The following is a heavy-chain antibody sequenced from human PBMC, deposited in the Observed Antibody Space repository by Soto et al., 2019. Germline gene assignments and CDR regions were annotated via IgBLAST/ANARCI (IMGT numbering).Heavy chain of an antibody. V-gene: IGHV4-31*03. Sequence: PSDTLSLTCTVSGGSISSGTYYWSWIRLHPGKGLEWIEYIYYSASTDYNPAFTRRVTISIDTSKNQLSLKLNSVTAADTAVYYCARDLYSHDAFDIWGQGTMVTVSS. CDR2: IYYSAST. D-gene: IGHD1-26*01. J-gene: IGHJ3*02. CDR1: GGSISSGTYY. CDR3: ARDLYSHDAFDI.